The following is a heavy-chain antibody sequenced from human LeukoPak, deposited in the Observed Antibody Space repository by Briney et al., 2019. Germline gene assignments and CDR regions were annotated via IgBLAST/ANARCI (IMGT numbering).Heavy chain of an antibody. CDR3: ARGGGTIFGVLI. D-gene: IGHD3-3*01. CDR1: GFTFTTYG. Sequence: PGGSLRLSCAASGFTFTTYGMHWVRQAPGKGLEWVAFIPYDGSDKYYPDSVKGRFTISRDNSKNTLYLQMNSLRAEDTAVYYCARGGGTIFGVLIWGQGTLVTVSS. CDR2: IPYDGSDK. J-gene: IGHJ4*02. V-gene: IGHV3-30*02.